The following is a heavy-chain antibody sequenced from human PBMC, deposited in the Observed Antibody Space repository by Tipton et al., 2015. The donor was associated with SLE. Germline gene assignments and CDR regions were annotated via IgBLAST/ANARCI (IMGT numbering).Heavy chain of an antibody. V-gene: IGHV4-59*08. D-gene: IGHD3-16*01. Sequence: TLSLTCTVSGGSISNYYWSWLRQPPEKGLEWIGYINYSGNTNYNPSRKSRVTTSVDTSKNQLSLKLSSVTAADTAIYYCARHYGGGSLAVWGQGTLVTVSS. J-gene: IGHJ4*02. CDR2: INYSGNT. CDR1: GGSISNYY. CDR3: ARHYGGGSLAV.